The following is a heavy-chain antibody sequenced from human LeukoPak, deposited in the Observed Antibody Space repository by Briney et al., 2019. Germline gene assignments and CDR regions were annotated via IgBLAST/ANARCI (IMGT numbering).Heavy chain of an antibody. Sequence: GGSLRLSCAASGLTFSDSYITWIRQAPGKWLEWVSYISPSSSYTNYADSVKGRFTISRDNAKNSLYLQMNSLRAEDTAVYYCARGHYGMDVWGQGTTVTVSS. CDR2: ISPSSSYT. J-gene: IGHJ6*02. V-gene: IGHV3-11*05. CDR3: ARGHYGMDV. CDR1: GLTFSDSY.